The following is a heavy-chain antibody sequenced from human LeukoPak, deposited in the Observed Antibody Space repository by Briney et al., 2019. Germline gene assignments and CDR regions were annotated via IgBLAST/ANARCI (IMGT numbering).Heavy chain of an antibody. V-gene: IGHV3-30*18. J-gene: IGHJ4*02. Sequence: PGRSLRLSRAASGFTFSSYGMHWVRQAPGKGLEWVAVISYDGSNKYYADSVKGRFTISRDNSKNTLYLQMNSLRAEDTAVYYCAKDYYDSSGYYPDYWGQGTLVTVSS. CDR1: GFTFSSYG. CDR2: ISYDGSNK. CDR3: AKDYYDSSGYYPDY. D-gene: IGHD3-22*01.